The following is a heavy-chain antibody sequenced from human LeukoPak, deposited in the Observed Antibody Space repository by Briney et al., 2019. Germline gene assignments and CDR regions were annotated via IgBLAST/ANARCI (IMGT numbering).Heavy chain of an antibody. CDR2: ISGSGGST. V-gene: IGHV3-23*01. D-gene: IGHD2-2*01. J-gene: IGHJ4*02. Sequence: GGSLRLSCAASGFTFSSYAMSWVRQAPGKGLEWVSAISGSGGSTYYADSVKGRFTISRDNSKNTLYLQMNSLRAEDTAVYYCAKFSPFSAYQLLIWASYYFDYWGQGTLVTVSS. CDR1: GFTFSSYA. CDR3: AKFSPFSAYQLLIWASYYFDY.